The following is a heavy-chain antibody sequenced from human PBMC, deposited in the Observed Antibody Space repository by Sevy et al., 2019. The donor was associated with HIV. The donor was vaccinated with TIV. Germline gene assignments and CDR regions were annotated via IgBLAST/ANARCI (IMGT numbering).Heavy chain of an antibody. CDR2: ISWDGGST. V-gene: IGHV3-43*01. D-gene: IGHD3-3*01. CDR1: GFTFDDYT. CDR3: AKDFYDFWSGYYASQYEEATIGAFDY. J-gene: IGHJ4*02. Sequence: GGSLRLSCAASGFTFDDYTMHWVRQAPGKGLEWVSLISWDGGSTYYADSVKGRFTFSREKGKNSLYLQMNSLRTEDTALYYCAKDFYDFWSGYYASQYEEATIGAFDYWGQGTLVTVSS.